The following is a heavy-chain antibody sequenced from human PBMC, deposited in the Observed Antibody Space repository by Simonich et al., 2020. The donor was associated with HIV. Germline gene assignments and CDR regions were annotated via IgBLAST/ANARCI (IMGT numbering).Heavy chain of an antibody. CDR3: ARKGGGRGVYYFDY. Sequence: QVQLVQSGAEVKKPGSSVKVSCKASGGTFSSFAISWVRQAPGLGLEWVGRIIPIFGTANYAQMFQGRVTITADESTSTAYMELSSLRSEDTGIYYCARKGGGRGVYYFDYWGQGTLVTVSS. J-gene: IGHJ4*02. CDR2: IIPIFGTA. V-gene: IGHV1-69*13. CDR1: GGTFSSFA. D-gene: IGHD3-10*01.